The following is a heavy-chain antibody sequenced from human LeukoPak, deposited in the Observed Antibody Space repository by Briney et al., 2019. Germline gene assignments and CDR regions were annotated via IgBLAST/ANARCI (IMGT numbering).Heavy chain of an antibody. CDR2: IFSSGIG. V-gene: IGHV4-59*02. CDR1: GGPVLSAY. Sequence: SETLSLTCSVSGGPVLSAYWTWIRWSPGKGLEWLGYIFSSGIGFINPSLRSRVTLSVDTSKNHFAMNVTSITAADTGIYYCARGKFWFDPWGPGTLVTVSS. CDR3: ARGKFWFDP. J-gene: IGHJ5*02.